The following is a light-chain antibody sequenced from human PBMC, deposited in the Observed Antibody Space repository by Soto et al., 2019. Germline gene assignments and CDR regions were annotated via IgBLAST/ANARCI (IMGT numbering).Light chain of an antibody. Sequence: IQMTQSPYTLSASVGDRVTITCRASRSVSTSLAWYQKKPGKAPKRLIYAAPSLQSGVPSRFSGSGSGTEFTLTISSLQPEDFATYYCLQYNSYPFPFGQVTRLEI. CDR3: LQYNSYPFP. J-gene: IGKJ5*01. CDR2: AAP. V-gene: IGKV1-5*01. CDR1: RSVSTS.